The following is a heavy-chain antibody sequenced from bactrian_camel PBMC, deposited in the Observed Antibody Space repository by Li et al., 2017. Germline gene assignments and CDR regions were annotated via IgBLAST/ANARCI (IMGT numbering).Heavy chain of an antibody. J-gene: IGHJ4*01. CDR1: VSSANDYC. CDR3: ATGVYCANVLSPSEYDT. D-gene: IGHD3*01. Sequence: HVQLVESGGGSVQAGGSLRLSCRVSVSSANDYCLGWFRQASGKEREWVGSLDSERRINYADSVKGRFTISRDSAKTTLFLEMNSLKPDDTAMYYCATGVYCANVLSPSEYDTWGQGTQVTVS. CDR2: LDSERRI. V-gene: IGHV3S6*01.